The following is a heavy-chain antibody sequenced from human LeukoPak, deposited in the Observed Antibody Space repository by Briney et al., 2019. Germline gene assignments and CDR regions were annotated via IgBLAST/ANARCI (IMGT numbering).Heavy chain of an antibody. CDR2: IDWDDDK. J-gene: IGHJ4*02. D-gene: IGHD3-22*01. CDR1: GFSLSTSGMS. Sequence: ESGPALVKPTQTLTLACTFSGFSLSTSGMSVNWIRQPPGKALEWLARIDWDDDKDYSTSLKTRLTISKDTSKNQVVLTLTNMDPVDTATYYCARIRYYYDSSGYSSTYYFDYWGQGTLVTVSS. V-gene: IGHV2-70*11. CDR3: ARIRYYYDSSGYSSTYYFDY.